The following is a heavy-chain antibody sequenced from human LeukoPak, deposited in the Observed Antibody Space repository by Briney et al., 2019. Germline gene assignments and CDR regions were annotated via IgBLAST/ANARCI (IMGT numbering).Heavy chain of an antibody. CDR1: GFTFSSYG. V-gene: IGHV3-30*02. J-gene: IGHJ6*03. Sequence: PGGSLRLSCAASGFTFSSYGMHWVRQAPGKGLEWVAFIWYDGTKKYYADSVKGRFTISRDNSENTMYLQVNRLRAEDTAMYYCVKGSKVLLSTRDHYMDVWGKGTTVIISS. CDR3: VKGSKVLLSTRDHYMDV. CDR2: IWYDGTKK. D-gene: IGHD2/OR15-2a*01.